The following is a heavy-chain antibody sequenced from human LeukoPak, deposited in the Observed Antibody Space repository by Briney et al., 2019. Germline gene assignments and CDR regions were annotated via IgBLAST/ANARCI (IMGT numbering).Heavy chain of an antibody. CDR3: ARWQRYYYDSSGYYDY. D-gene: IGHD3-22*01. V-gene: IGHV4-39*01. J-gene: IGHJ4*02. CDR1: GGSISSSSYY. CDR2: LCYSEST. Sequence: KPSETLSLTYTVSGGSISSSSYYWGWIRQPPGKGLEWIGSLCYSESTYYKPSLKSRVTISVDTSKNQFSLKLTSVTAADTAVYYCARWQRYYYDSSGYYDYWGQGTLVTVSS.